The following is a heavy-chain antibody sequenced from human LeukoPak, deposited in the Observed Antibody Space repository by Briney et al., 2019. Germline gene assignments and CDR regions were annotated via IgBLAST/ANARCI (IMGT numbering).Heavy chain of an antibody. CDR1: GYSISSGYY. D-gene: IGHD2-15*01. Sequence: SETLSLTCAVSGYSISSGYYWGWLRQPPGKGLEGIGSIYHSGSTYYNQSIKSRVTISVDTSKNKFSLKLSSVTAADTAVYYCARGIVVVVAATRADAFDIWGQGTMVTVSS. CDR3: ARGIVVVVAATRADAFDI. V-gene: IGHV4-38-2*01. CDR2: IYHSGST. J-gene: IGHJ3*02.